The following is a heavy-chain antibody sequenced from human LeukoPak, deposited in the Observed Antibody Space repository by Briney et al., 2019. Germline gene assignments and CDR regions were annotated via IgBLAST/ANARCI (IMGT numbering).Heavy chain of an antibody. J-gene: IGHJ4*02. CDR2: IYYSGST. CDR3: ARLNQQWLVLDFDY. D-gene: IGHD6-19*01. V-gene: IGHV4-39*01. CDR1: GGSISSGGYY. Sequence: SETLSLTCTVSGGSISSGGYYWSWIRQHPGKGLEWIGYIYYSGSTYYNPSLKSRVTISVDTSKNQFSLKLSSVTAADTAVYYCARLNQQWLVLDFDYWGQGTLVTVSS.